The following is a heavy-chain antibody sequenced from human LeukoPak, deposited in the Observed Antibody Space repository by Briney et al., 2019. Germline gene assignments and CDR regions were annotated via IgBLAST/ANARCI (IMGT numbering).Heavy chain of an antibody. J-gene: IGHJ4*02. CDR1: GYTFTSYG. CDR3: ARASHTDIVVVPAATWYYFDY. V-gene: IGHV1-18*01. Sequence: ASVTVSCKASGYTFTSYGISWVRQAPGQGLEWMGWISAYNGNTNYAQKLQGRVTMTTDTSTSTAYMELRSLRSDDTAVYYCARASHTDIVVVPAATWYYFDYWGQGTLVTVSS. CDR2: ISAYNGNT. D-gene: IGHD2-2*01.